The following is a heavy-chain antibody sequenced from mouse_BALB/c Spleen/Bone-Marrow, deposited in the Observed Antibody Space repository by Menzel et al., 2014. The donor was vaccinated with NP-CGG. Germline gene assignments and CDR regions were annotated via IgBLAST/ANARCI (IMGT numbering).Heavy chain of an antibody. CDR1: GFTFSSYG. V-gene: IGHV5-6*01. D-gene: IGHD4-1*02. CDR3: ALNWGSAY. Sequence: EVQLVESGGDLVKPGGSLKLSCAASGFTFSSYGMSWVRQTPDKRLEWVATINNGGTYTYYPDSVKGRFTISRDNAKNTLYLQMSSLKSEDTAMYYCALNWGSAYWGQGTLVTVSA. CDR2: INNGGTYT. J-gene: IGHJ3*01.